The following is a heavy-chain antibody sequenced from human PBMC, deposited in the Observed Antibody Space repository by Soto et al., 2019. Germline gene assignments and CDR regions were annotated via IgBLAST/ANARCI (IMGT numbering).Heavy chain of an antibody. CDR1: GYDFNTNW. CDR2: MYPGDSDT. Sequence: GESLKISCRGSGYDFNTNWFGWVRQLPGRGLEWVGIMYPGDSDTRYNPSLQGHVTLSVDVSVSTAFLQWRSLETSDTGMYFCARLPRDCNKTSCYYADHWGQGTQVTVSS. D-gene: IGHD3-3*01. J-gene: IGHJ4*02. V-gene: IGHV5-51*01. CDR3: ARLPRDCNKTSCYYADH.